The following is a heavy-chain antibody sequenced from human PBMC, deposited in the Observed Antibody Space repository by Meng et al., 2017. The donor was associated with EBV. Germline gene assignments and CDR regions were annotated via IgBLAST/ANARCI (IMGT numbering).Heavy chain of an antibody. CDR3: ASESGRGYTPDY. J-gene: IGHJ4*02. D-gene: IGHD3-10*01. Sequence: QVQLGQCAAEGKTPGASVKVSCKTSGGPFRYYAISWVRQAPGQGLEWLGGFLPRLGAPNYAQKFHGRVKITADESTSTHYMDLSSLRSEDTAIYYCASESGRGYTPDYWGQGTLVTVSS. CDR2: FLPRLGAP. CDR1: GGPFRYYA. V-gene: IGHV1-69*01.